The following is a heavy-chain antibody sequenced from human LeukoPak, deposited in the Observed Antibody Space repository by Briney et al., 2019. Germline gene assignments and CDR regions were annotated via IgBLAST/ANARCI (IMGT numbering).Heavy chain of an antibody. CDR1: GGTFSSYA. CDR3: ARGQVGASYYYYYYMDV. CDR2: IIPIFGTA. V-gene: IGHV1-69*13. J-gene: IGHJ6*03. D-gene: IGHD1-26*01. Sequence: SVKVSCKASGGTFSSYAISWVRQAPGQGLEWMGGIIPIFGTANYAQKFQGRVTITADESTGTAYMELSSLRSEDTAVYYCARGQVGASYYYYYYMDVWGKGTTVTVSS.